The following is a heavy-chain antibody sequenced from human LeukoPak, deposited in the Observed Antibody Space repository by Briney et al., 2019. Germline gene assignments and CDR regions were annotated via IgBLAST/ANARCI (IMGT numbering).Heavy chain of an antibody. J-gene: IGHJ4*02. Sequence: GASVKVSCKASGYTFTGYYMHWVRQAPGQGLEWMGGIIPIFGTANYAQKFQGRVTITADKSTSTAYMELSSLRSEDTAVYYCAGRLVATTGDYWGQGTLVTVSS. CDR2: IIPIFGTA. V-gene: IGHV1-69*06. CDR3: AGRLVATTGDY. D-gene: IGHD5-12*01. CDR1: GYTFTGYY.